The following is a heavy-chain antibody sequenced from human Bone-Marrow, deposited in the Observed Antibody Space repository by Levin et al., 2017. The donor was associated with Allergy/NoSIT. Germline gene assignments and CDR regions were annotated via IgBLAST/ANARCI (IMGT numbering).Heavy chain of an antibody. CDR2: IYTSGRT. Sequence: SETLSLTCTVSGGSISNGNYYWSWIRQPAGKGLEWIGHIYTSGRTNYNPSLESRVTISVDTSKNQFSLNLTSVTAADTAVFFCSTYTWKKLADNHYYYMDAWGKGTTVTVPS. CDR3: STYTWKKLADNHYYYMDA. D-gene: IGHD5-18*01. V-gene: IGHV4-61*09. J-gene: IGHJ6*03. CDR1: GGSISNGNYY.